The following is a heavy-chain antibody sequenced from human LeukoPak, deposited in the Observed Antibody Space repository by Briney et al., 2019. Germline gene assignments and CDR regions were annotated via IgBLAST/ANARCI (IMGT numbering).Heavy chain of an antibody. V-gene: IGHV4-61*02. J-gene: IGHJ6*02. D-gene: IGHD3-10*01. Sequence: SQTLSLTCTVSGGSISSGSYYWSWTRQPAGKGLEWIGRIYTSGSTNYNPSLKSRVTISVDTSKNQFSLKLSSVTAADTAVYYCARKYYLDVWGQGTTVTVSS. CDR2: IYTSGST. CDR3: ARKYYLDV. CDR1: GGSISSGSYY.